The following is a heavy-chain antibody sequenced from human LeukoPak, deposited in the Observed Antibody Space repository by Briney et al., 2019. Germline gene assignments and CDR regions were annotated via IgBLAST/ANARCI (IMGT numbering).Heavy chain of an antibody. J-gene: IGHJ4*02. CDR2: ITGAGGST. V-gene: IGHV3-23*01. Sequence: GGSLRLSCAASGFTFSSYAMIWVRQAPGKGLEWVSGITGAGGSTHYADSVKGRLTISRDNSKNTLFLRINSLRAEDTAVYYCAKQVGPTIDYWGQGTLVTVSS. CDR3: AKQVGPTIDY. D-gene: IGHD1-26*01. CDR1: GFTFSSYA.